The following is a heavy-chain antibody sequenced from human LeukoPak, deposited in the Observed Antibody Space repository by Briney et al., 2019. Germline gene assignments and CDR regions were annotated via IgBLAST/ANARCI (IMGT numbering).Heavy chain of an antibody. Sequence: SGTLSLTCAVSGGSISSSNWWSWVRQPPGKGLEWLGEIYYGGSTNYNTSLKSRVTISVDKSKNQISLNLNSVTAADTAVYYCARGSRYCSSTSCYADFDYWGQGTLVTVSS. J-gene: IGHJ4*02. V-gene: IGHV4-4*02. CDR2: IYYGGST. D-gene: IGHD2-2*01. CDR1: GGSISSSNW. CDR3: ARGSRYCSSTSCYADFDY.